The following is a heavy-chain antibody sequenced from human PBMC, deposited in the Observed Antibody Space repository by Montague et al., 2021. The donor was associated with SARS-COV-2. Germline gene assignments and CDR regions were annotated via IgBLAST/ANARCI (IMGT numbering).Heavy chain of an antibody. D-gene: IGHD3-10*01. CDR1: GDSVSSNSAA. CDR3: ARGIWFGELLTGYYYYGMDV. CDR2: TYYRSKWYN. V-gene: IGHV6-1*01. Sequence: CAISGDSVSSNSAAWNRIRQSPSRGLEWLGRTYYRSKWYNDYEVSVKSRITINPDTSKNQFSLQLNSVTPEDTAVYYCARGIWFGELLTGYYYYGMDVWGQGTTVTVSS. J-gene: IGHJ6*02.